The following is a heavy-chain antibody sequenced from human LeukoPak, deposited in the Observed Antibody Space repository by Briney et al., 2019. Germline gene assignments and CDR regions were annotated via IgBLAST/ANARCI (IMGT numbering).Heavy chain of an antibody. V-gene: IGHV4-59*01. Sequence: SETLSLTCTVSGGSISSYYWSWIRQPPGKGLEWIGYIYYSGSTNHNPSLKSRVTISVDTSKNQFSLKLSSVTAADTAVYYCAREVGATNTIDYWGQGTLVTVSS. CDR3: AREVGATNTIDY. J-gene: IGHJ4*02. CDR1: GGSISSYY. CDR2: IYYSGST. D-gene: IGHD1-26*01.